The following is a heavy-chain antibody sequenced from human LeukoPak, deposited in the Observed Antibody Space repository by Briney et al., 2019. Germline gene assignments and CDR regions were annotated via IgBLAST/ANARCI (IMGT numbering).Heavy chain of an antibody. Sequence: ASVTVSFKASGYTFTSYAMHWVRQAPGQRLEWMGWINAGNGNTKYSQKFQGRVTITRDTSASTAYMELSSLRSEDTAVYYCARATQVGATHFDYWGQGTLVTVSS. D-gene: IGHD1-26*01. CDR2: INAGNGNT. CDR3: ARATQVGATHFDY. CDR1: GYTFTSYA. J-gene: IGHJ4*02. V-gene: IGHV1-3*01.